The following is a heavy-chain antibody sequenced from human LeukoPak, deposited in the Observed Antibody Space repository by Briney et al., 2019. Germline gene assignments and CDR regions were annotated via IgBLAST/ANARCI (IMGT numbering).Heavy chain of an antibody. CDR2: ITTYNGAT. CDR1: GYTFTTYG. J-gene: IGHJ2*01. V-gene: IGHV1-18*01. D-gene: IGHD3-22*01. CDR3: AREDRRYYYDSSGWTHWYFDL. Sequence: ASVKVSCKTSGYTFTTYGITWVRQAPGQGLEWMGWITTYNGATNYAQKFQGRVTMTRDTSISTAYMELSRLRSDDTAVYYCAREDRRYYYDSSGWTHWYFDLWGRGTLVTVSS.